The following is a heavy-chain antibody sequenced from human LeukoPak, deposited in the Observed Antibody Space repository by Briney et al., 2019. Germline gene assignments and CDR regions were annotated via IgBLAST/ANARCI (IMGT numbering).Heavy chain of an antibody. J-gene: IGHJ4*02. CDR3: AVPGVSSAPTGDFDY. CDR2: TRNKARSHTT. Sequence: GGSLRLSCAASGFTLSDHHMDWVRQAPGKGLEWVGRTRNKARSHTTEYAAFVKGRFTISRDDSQNSLYLQMNSLKTEDTGVYYCAVPGVSSAPTGDFDYWGQGTLVTVSS. D-gene: IGHD2-2*01. V-gene: IGHV3-72*01. CDR1: GFTLSDHH.